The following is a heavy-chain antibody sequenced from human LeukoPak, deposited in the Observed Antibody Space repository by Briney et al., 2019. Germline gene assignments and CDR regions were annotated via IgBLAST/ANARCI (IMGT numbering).Heavy chain of an antibody. J-gene: IGHJ6*02. Sequence: PGGSLRLSCAASGFTFSSYAMSWVRQAPGKGLEWVSAISGSGGSTYYADSVKGRFTISRDNSKNTLYLQMNSLRAEDTAVYYCAKSSGYSYGLYYCYGMDVWGQGTTVTVSS. CDR3: AKSSGYSYGLYYCYGMDV. CDR2: ISGSGGST. CDR1: GFTFSSYA. V-gene: IGHV3-23*01. D-gene: IGHD5-18*01.